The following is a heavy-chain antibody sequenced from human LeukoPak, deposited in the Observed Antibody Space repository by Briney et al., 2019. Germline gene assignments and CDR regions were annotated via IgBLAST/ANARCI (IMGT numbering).Heavy chain of an antibody. D-gene: IGHD1-14*01. J-gene: IGHJ2*01. V-gene: IGHV4-34*01. Sequence: PSETLSLTCAVYGGSFSGYYWSWIRQPPGKGLEWIGEINHSGSTNYNPSLKSRVTISVDTSKNRFSLKLSSVTAADTAVYYCARRSSGTTKSVGSWYFDLWGRGTLVTVSS. CDR3: ARRSSGTTKSVGSWYFDL. CDR1: GGSFSGYY. CDR2: INHSGST.